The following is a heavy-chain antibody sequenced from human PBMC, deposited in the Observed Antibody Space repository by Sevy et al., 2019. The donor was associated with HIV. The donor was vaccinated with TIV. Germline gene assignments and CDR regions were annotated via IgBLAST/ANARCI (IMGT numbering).Heavy chain of an antibody. Sequence: GGSRLSCAASGFTFSSYGFHWVRQAPGKGLEWVSFIFHDGSDEYYADFVKGRFTISRDNSKSTLYLQMNSLRTEDTAVYYCASDILTGSDYWGQGTLVTVSS. J-gene: IGHJ4*02. V-gene: IGHV3-30*02. D-gene: IGHD3-9*01. CDR1: GFTFSSYG. CDR3: ASDILTGSDY. CDR2: IFHDGSDE.